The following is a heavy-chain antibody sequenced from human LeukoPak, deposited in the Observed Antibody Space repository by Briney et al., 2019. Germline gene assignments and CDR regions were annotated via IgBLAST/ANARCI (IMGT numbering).Heavy chain of an antibody. J-gene: IGHJ4*02. CDR1: NYTFTTYG. CDR3: ARGHPNPWLERSCYFDY. CDR2: ISTYNGNT. Sequence: ASVKVSCKTSNYTFTTYGITWVRQAPGQGLEWMGWISTYNGNTNYAQKFQGRVTMTTDTSTSTAYMELRSLRSDDTAVYYCARGHPNPWLERSCYFDYWGQGTLVTVSS. V-gene: IGHV1-18*01. D-gene: IGHD3-22*01.